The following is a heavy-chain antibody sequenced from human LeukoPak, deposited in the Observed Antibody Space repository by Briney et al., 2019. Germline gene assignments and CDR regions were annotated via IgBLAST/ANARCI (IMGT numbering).Heavy chain of an antibody. J-gene: IGHJ6*02. CDR2: ISSSGSPI. Sequence: GGSLRLSCAASGFTFSDYYMSWIRQAPGKGLEWVSYISSSGSPIYYADSVKGRFTISRDNAKNSLYLQMNSLRAEDTAVYYCAREGGYCSSTSCYLSRRYGMDVWGQGTTVTVSS. CDR3: AREGGYCSSTSCYLSRRYGMDV. V-gene: IGHV3-11*04. D-gene: IGHD2-2*01. CDR1: GFTFSDYY.